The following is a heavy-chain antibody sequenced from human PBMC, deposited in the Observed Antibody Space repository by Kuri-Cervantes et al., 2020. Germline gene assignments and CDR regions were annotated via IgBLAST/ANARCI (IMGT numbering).Heavy chain of an antibody. J-gene: IGHJ4*02. Sequence: SETLSLTCTVSGGSISSYYWSWIRQPPGKGLEWIGYIYYSGSTNYNPSLKSRVTISVDTSKNQFSLKLSSVTAADTAVYYCARVPFTGYYFDYWGQGTLVTVSS. V-gene: IGHV4-59*01. CDR1: GGSISSYY. CDR3: ARVPFTGYYFDY. CDR2: IYYSGST. D-gene: IGHD2-8*02.